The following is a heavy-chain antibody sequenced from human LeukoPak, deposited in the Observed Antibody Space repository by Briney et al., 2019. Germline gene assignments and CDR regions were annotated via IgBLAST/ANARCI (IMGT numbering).Heavy chain of an antibody. J-gene: IGHJ4*02. V-gene: IGHV3-23*01. D-gene: IGHD2-8*01. CDR1: GFAFSSYA. CDR2: ISGSGGST. CDR3: AKGRVSDQ. Sequence: QAGGSLRLSCAASGFAFSSYAMSWVRQAPGKGLEWVSAISGSGGSTYYADSVNGRFTISRDNSKNTLYLEMNSLRAEDTAIYYCAKGRVSDQWGRGTLVTVSS.